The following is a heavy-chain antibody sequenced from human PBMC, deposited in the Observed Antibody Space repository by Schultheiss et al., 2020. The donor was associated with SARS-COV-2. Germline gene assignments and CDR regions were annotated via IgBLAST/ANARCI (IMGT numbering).Heavy chain of an antibody. D-gene: IGHD2-2*01. V-gene: IGHV4-59*08. CDR3: ARLGIGYCSSTSCSRAFDI. CDR1: GGSISSYY. CDR2: IYYSGST. Sequence: SETLSLTCTVSGGSISSYYWSWIRQSPGKGLEWIGYIYYSGSTNYNPSLKSRVTISVDTSKNQFSLKLSSVTAADTAVYYCARLGIGYCSSTSCSRAFDIWGQGTMVTVSS. J-gene: IGHJ3*02.